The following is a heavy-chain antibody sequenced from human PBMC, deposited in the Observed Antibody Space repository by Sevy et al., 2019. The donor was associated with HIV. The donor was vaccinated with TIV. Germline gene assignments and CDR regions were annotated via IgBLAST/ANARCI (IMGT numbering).Heavy chain of an antibody. J-gene: IGHJ4*02. CDR2: IYTSGST. CDR1: GGSISSYY. Sequence: SETLSLTCTVSGGSISSYYWSWIRQPAGKGLEWIGRIYTSGSTNYNPSLKSRVTMSVDTSKNHYSLKLSSETAAGTAVYYCAREHFTYYYDRSGYEPGYYFDYWGQGTLVTVSS. CDR3: AREHFTYYYDRSGYEPGYYFDY. D-gene: IGHD3-22*01. V-gene: IGHV4-4*07.